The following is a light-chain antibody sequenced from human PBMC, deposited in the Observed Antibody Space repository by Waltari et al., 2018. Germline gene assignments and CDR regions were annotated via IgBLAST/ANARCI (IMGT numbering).Light chain of an antibody. CDR1: SSNIGSNT. V-gene: IGLV1-44*01. CDR3: AAWDDSLNGHII. CDR2: SDN. Sequence: QSVLTQPPSASGTPGQRVTISCSGSSSNIGSNTVNWYQKLPGTAPKLLIYSDNQQPSGVPDRFSGSKSGTSASLAISGLQSGDETYYYCAAWDDSLNGHIIFGGGTKLTVL. J-gene: IGLJ2*01.